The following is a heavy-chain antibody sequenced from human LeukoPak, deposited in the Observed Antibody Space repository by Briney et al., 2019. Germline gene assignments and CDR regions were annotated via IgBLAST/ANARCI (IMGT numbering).Heavy chain of an antibody. Sequence: GSVKVSCKASGHTFTGYYVYWVRQAPGQGLEWMGWMNPNVGGANFPQKFQGRVTVTSAPAISAAYMELRRLRSDDTAVYYCARGVFGESLESWGQGTLVTVSS. J-gene: IGHJ4*02. CDR2: MNPNVGGA. D-gene: IGHD3-10*02. CDR1: GHTFTGYY. CDR3: ARGVFGESLES. V-gene: IGHV1-2*02.